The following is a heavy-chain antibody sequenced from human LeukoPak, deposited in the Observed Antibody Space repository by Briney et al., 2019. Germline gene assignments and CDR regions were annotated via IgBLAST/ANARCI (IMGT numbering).Heavy chain of an antibody. V-gene: IGHV4-30-4*01. CDR2: IYYSGST. CDR1: GGSISSGDYY. CDR3: ARFRGAYYDILTANREYWFDP. J-gene: IGHJ5*02. D-gene: IGHD3-9*01. Sequence: PSQSLSLTCTVSGGSISSGDYYWSWIRQPPGKGLEWIGYIYYSGSTYYNPSLKSRVTISVDTSKNQSSLKLSSVTAADTAVYYCARFRGAYYDILTANREYWFDPWGQGTLVTVSS.